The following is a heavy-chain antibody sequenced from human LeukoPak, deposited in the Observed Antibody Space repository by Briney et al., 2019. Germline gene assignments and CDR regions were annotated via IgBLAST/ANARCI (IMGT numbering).Heavy chain of an antibody. J-gene: IGHJ4*02. V-gene: IGHV3-30*18. CDR3: AKATLRYFDWFSDY. CDR2: ISYDGSKK. CDR1: GFTFSSYA. D-gene: IGHD3-9*01. Sequence: GGSLRLSCAASGFTFSSYAMHWVRQAPGKGLEWVAVISYDGSKKYYADSVKGRFTISRDNSRNTLHLQMNSLRAEDTAVYSCAKATLRYFDWFSDYWGQGTLVTVSS.